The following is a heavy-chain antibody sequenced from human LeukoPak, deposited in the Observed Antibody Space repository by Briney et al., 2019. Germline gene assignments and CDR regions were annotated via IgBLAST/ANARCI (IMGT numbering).Heavy chain of an antibody. CDR2: ISSSSSYI. CDR3: ARDRPRGSGWIDY. Sequence: GGSLRLSCAASGFTFSSYSMNWVRQAPGKGLEWVSSISSSSSYIYYADSVKGRFTISRDNAKNSLYLQMNSLRAEDTAVYYCARDRPRGSGWIDYWGQGTLVTVSS. D-gene: IGHD6-19*01. J-gene: IGHJ4*02. V-gene: IGHV3-21*04. CDR1: GFTFSSYS.